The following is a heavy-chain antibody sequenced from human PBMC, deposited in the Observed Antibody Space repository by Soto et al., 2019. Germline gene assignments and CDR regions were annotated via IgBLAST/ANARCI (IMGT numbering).Heavy chain of an antibody. D-gene: IGHD7-27*01. J-gene: IGHJ6*03. Sequence: SETLSLTCTVSGGSISSYYWSWIRQPPGKGLEWIGYIYYSGSTNYNPSLKSRVTISVDTSKNQFSLKLSSVTAADTAVYYCARHGFFSHWDYYYYYYMDVWGKGTTVTVSS. CDR3: ARHGFFSHWDYYYYYYMDV. V-gene: IGHV4-59*08. CDR2: IYYSGST. CDR1: GGSISSYY.